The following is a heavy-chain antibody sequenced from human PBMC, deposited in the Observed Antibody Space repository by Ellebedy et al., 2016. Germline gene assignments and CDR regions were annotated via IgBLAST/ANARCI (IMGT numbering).Heavy chain of an antibody. J-gene: IGHJ4*02. CDR2: IYYSGST. D-gene: IGHD2-2*01. CDR1: GGSISSSSYY. CDR3: SIGYQLYDY. Sequence: GSLRLSCTVSGGSISSSSYYWGWIRQPPGKGLEWIGSIYYSGSTNYNPSLKSRVTISVDKSKNQFSLKLSSVTAADTAVYYCSIGYQLYDYWGQGTLVTVSS. V-gene: IGHV4-39*07.